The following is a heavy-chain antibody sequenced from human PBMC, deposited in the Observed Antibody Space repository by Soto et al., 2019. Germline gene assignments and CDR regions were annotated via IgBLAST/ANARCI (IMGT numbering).Heavy chain of an antibody. V-gene: IGHV1-69*02. J-gene: IGHJ4*02. Sequence: QVQLVQSGAEVKKPGSSVKVSCTASGGTFNSYTINWVRQAPGQRLEWVGRVIPIVGMSSSASKFQGRVTKTAEKSTSKAYLDLTSLKSDDTAVYYCATSYGSGSTHFDYWGQGTLVTVSS. D-gene: IGHD3-10*01. CDR1: GGTFNSYT. CDR3: ATSYGSGSTHFDY. CDR2: VIPIVGMS.